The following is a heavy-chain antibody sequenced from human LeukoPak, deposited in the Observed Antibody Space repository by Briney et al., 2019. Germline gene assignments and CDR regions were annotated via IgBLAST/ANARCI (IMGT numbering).Heavy chain of an antibody. CDR1: GFTFSSYS. CDR3: ARAVGLPDI. J-gene: IGHJ3*02. V-gene: IGHV3-21*01. CDR2: ISSRSSYI. Sequence: PGGSLRLSCAASGFTFSSYSMNWVRQAPGKGLEWVSSISSRSSYIYYADSVKGRFTISRDNAKNSLYLQMNSLRAEDTAVYYCARAVGLPDIWGQGTMVTVSS.